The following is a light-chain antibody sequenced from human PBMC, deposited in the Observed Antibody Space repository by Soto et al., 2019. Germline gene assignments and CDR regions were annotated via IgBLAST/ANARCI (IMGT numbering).Light chain of an antibody. CDR1: QSINTN. Sequence: DIQMTQSPSSLSASVEDRVTIACRASQSINTNLNWYQQKPGKAPNLLIHAASNLQTGVPSRFSGSGSGTGFTLSISSLQPEDFATYYCQLSYSLPLTFGEGTKVEIK. V-gene: IGKV1-39*01. CDR2: AAS. CDR3: QLSYSLPLT. J-gene: IGKJ4*01.